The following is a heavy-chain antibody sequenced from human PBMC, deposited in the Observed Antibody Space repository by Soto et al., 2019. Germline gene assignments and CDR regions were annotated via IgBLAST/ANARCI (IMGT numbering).Heavy chain of an antibody. CDR3: ARDIDFKIDL. D-gene: IGHD2-21*01. J-gene: IGHJ5*02. CDR1: GFSISNYW. CDR2: INGDGSRT. Sequence: PGGSLRLSCVASGFSISNYWLHWVRQDPGKGLVWVSRINGDGSRTTYVDSVKGRFTISKDNAKNTVYLQMDSLRVEDAAVYYCARDIDFKIDLWGPGTLVTVSS. V-gene: IGHV3-74*01.